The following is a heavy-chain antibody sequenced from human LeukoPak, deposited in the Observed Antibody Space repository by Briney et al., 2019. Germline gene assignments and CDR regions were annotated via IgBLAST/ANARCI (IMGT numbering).Heavy chain of an antibody. J-gene: IGHJ3*02. CDR1: GGSTSSYY. V-gene: IGHV4-4*07. Sequence: PWETLSLTCNVSGGSTSSYYWRWIRQPAGRGPEGIGRIYTSGSTNYNPSLKSRVNMSIDTSKNQFSLKLSSVTAADTAVYYCARSPNSSGYYYRAFDIWGQGTMVTVSS. CDR3: ARSPNSSGYYYRAFDI. CDR2: IYTSGST. D-gene: IGHD3-22*01.